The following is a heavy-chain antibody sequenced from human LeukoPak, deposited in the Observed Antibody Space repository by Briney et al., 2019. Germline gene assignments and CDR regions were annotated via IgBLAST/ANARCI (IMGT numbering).Heavy chain of an antibody. CDR1: GYSFTNYW. V-gene: IGHV5-51*01. Sequence: GESLKISSKGSGYSFTNYWIGWVRQMPGKGLEWMGIIYPGDSAGDSDTRYSPSFRGQVTISADKSISTAYLQWSSLKASDTAMYYCARLRYYGSGNKPFDPWGQGTLVTVSS. CDR2: IYPGDSAGDSDT. J-gene: IGHJ5*02. D-gene: IGHD3-10*01. CDR3: ARLRYYGSGNKPFDP.